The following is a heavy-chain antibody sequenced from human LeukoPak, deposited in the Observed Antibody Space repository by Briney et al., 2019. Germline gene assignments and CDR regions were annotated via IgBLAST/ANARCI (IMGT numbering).Heavy chain of an antibody. D-gene: IGHD1-14*01. CDR2: ISYGGST. J-gene: IGHJ4*02. V-gene: IGHV4-59*01. CDR1: GGSISSYY. Sequence: SETLSLTCTVSGGSISSYYWSWIRQPPGKGLEWIACISYGGSTNYNPSLKSRVSISVDTSKNQFSLRLSSVTAADTAVYYCARRLPPYFDYWGQGTLVTVSS. CDR3: ARRLPPYFDY.